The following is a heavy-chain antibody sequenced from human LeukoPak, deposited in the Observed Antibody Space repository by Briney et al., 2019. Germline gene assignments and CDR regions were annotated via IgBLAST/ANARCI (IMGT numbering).Heavy chain of an antibody. V-gene: IGHV3-7*03. CDR1: GFTFGKYW. CDR2: IKLDGSEK. D-gene: IGHD3-3*01. J-gene: IGHJ4*02. Sequence: GGSLRLSCVASGFTFGKYWMSWARQAPGKGLEWVANIKLDGSEKNYVDSVKGRFTISRDNTKNLLYLQMNSLRAEDTAVFYCARDQYDTWSRRGNFDSWGQGTLVIVSS. CDR3: ARDQYDTWSRRGNFDS.